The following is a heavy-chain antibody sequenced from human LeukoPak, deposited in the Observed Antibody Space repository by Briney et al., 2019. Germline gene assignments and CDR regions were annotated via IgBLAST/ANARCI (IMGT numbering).Heavy chain of an antibody. J-gene: IGHJ4*02. CDR3: ARGGDRRGFDY. D-gene: IGHD1-14*01. V-gene: IGHV4-31*03. CDR2: IYDSGTI. Sequence: SETLSLTCTVSGGSISNGGYYWSWIRQHPGKGLERIGYIYDSGTIYYSPALQSRVTISVDTSDNKFSLKLRSLTGADTAVYYCARGGDRRGFDYWGQGTLVTVSS. CDR1: GGSISNGGYY.